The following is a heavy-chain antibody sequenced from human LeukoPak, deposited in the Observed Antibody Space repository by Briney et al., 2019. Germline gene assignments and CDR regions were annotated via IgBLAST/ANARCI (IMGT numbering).Heavy chain of an antibody. J-gene: IGHJ3*02. CDR3: ARDSRWLSLKADAFDI. D-gene: IGHD3-22*01. CDR1: GYTFTSYG. CDR2: ISAYNGNT. V-gene: IGHV1-18*01. Sequence: ASVKVSCKASGYTFTSYGISWVRQAPGRGLEWMGWISAYNGNTNYAQKLQGRVTMTTDTSTSTAYMELRSLRSDDTAVYYCARDSRWLSLKADAFDIWGQGTMVTVSS.